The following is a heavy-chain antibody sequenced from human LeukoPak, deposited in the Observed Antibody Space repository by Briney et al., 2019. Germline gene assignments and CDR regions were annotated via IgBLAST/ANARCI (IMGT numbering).Heavy chain of an antibody. CDR2: INPNRGGT. D-gene: IGHD5-12*01. J-gene: IGHJ4*02. CDR3: ARIEAGGIVATIDDY. V-gene: IGHV1-2*02. CDR1: GYTFTGYY. Sequence: ASVTVSCKASGYTFTGYYMHWVRQAPGQGLEWMGWINPNRGGTSYAQKFQGRVTMTRDTSISTAYMELSRLRSDDTAVYYCARIEAGGIVATIDDYWGQGTLVTVSS.